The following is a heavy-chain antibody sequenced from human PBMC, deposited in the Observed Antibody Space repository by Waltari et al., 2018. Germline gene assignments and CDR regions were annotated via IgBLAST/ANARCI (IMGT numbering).Heavy chain of an antibody. CDR3: ALSGRWLQCFDY. V-gene: IGHV1-69-2*01. CDR1: GSTLPDCY. CDR2: VDPEDGET. Sequence: EVQLVQSAAEEENPGATVRTPCKVSGSTLPDCYMNCVQQAPGKGLEWMGLVDPEDGETIYAEKFQGRVTITADTSTDTAYMELSSLRSEDTAVYYCALSGRWLQCFDYWGQGTLVTVSS. J-gene: IGHJ4*02. D-gene: IGHD5-12*01.